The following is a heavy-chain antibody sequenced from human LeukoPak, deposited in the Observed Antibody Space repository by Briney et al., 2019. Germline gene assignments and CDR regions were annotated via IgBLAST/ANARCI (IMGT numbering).Heavy chain of an antibody. D-gene: IGHD5-18*01. CDR1: GGSISSDGYS. J-gene: IGHJ4*02. CDR3: ARDAGRGDIPMAFFY. CDR2: IYYTGSP. V-gene: IGHV4-31*03. Sequence: SETLSLTCTVSGGSISSDGYSWSWIRQHPGKGLEWIGYIYYTGSPYYNPSLKSRVTISVDTSENQLSLKLTSVTAADTAVYYCARDAGRGDIPMAFFYWGQGTLVTVSS.